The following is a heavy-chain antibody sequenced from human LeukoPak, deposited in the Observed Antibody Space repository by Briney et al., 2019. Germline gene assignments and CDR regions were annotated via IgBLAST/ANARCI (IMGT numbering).Heavy chain of an antibody. V-gene: IGHV1-69*13. CDR1: GGTFSSYA. CDR3: AILSPDEGDSSTNWFDP. CDR2: IIPIFGTA. Sequence: GASVKVSCKASGGTFSSYAISWVRQAPGQGLEWMGGIIPIFGTANYAQKFQGRVTITADESTSTAYMELSSLRSEDTAVYYCAILSPDEGDSSTNWFDPWGQGTLVTVSS. D-gene: IGHD6-13*01. J-gene: IGHJ5*02.